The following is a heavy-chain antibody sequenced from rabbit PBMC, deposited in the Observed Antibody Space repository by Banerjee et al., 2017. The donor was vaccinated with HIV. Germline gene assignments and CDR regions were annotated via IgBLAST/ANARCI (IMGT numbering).Heavy chain of an antibody. CDR1: GFDFSSYG. J-gene: IGHJ4*01. Sequence: QEQLVESGGGLVQPGGSLKLSCKASGFDFSSYGVSWVRQAPGKGLEWIGYITYGGSAYYASWVNGRFTISRENTQNTLYLQLNSLTAADTATYFCARYAGYAGYGYPYYFNLWGPGTLVTVS. D-gene: IGHD7-1*01. CDR2: ITYGGSA. CDR3: ARYAGYAGYGYPYYFNL. V-gene: IGHV1S47*01.